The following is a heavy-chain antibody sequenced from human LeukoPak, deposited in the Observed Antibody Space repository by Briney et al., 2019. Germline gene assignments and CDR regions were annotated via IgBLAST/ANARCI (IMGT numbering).Heavy chain of an antibody. J-gene: IGHJ6*02. CDR3: ARDGSGDNYDSRHRMDV. CDR1: GFTFSSYE. Sequence: GGSLRLSCAASGFTFSSYEMNWVRQAPGXGLEWVSYISSGGSTISYADSVKGRFTISRDNAKNSLYLQMNSLRAEDMAVYYCARDGSGDNYDSRHRMDVWGHGTTVTVSS. D-gene: IGHD4-11*01. V-gene: IGHV3-48*03. CDR2: ISSGGSTI.